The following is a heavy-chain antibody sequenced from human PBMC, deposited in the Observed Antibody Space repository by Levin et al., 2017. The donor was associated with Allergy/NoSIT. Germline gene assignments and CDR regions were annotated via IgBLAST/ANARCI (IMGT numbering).Heavy chain of an antibody. CDR3: ARPGSHSRWYFDL. CDR2: IYPGNSDT. D-gene: IGHD3-10*01. Sequence: GESLKISCKGSGYSFTSYWIGWVRQMPGKGLEWMGIIYPGNSDTRYSPSFQGQVTISADKSISTAYLQWSSLKASDTAMYYCARPGSHSRWYFDLWGRGTLVTVSS. V-gene: IGHV5-51*01. CDR1: GYSFTSYW. J-gene: IGHJ2*01.